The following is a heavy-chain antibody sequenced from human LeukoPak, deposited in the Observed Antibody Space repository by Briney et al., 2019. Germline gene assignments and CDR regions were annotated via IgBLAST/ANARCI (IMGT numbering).Heavy chain of an antibody. V-gene: IGHV4-59*08. CDR1: GGSISSYY. J-gene: IGHJ4*02. D-gene: IGHD3-16*02. CDR2: IYYSGST. CDR3: ASLMITFGGVITPRR. Sequence: SETLSLTCTVSGGSISSYYWSWIRQPPGKGLEWIGYIYYSGSTNYNPSLKSRVTISVDTSKNQFSLKLSSVTAADTAVYYCASLMITFGGVITPRRWGQGTLVTVSS.